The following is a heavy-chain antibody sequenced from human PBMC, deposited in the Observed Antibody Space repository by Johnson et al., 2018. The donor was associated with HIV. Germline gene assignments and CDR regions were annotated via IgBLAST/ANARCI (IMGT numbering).Heavy chain of an antibody. CDR3: AKDLCWGAAGTGNAFDV. CDR1: GFTFSNAW. CDR2: IYSGGST. Sequence: VQLVESGGGLVKPGGSLRLSCAASGFTFSNAWMSWVRQAPGKGLEWVSVIYSGGSTYYADSVKGRFTISRDNSKNTLYLQMKSLRAGDTDVYYCAKDLCWGAAGTGNAFDVWGQGTMVTVSS. J-gene: IGHJ3*01. D-gene: IGHD6-13*01. V-gene: IGHV3-66*01.